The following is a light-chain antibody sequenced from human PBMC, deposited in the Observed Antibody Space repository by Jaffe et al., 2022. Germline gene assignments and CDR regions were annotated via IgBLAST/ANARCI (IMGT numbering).Light chain of an antibody. V-gene: IGLV2-14*03. Sequence: QSALTQPASVSGSPGQSITISCTGTSSDVGGYNYVSWYQQHPGKAPKLMIYDVSNRPSGVSNRFSGSKSGNTASLTISGLQAEDEADYYCSSYTSSSLDNYVFGTGTKVTVL. CDR3: SSYTSSSLDNYV. CDR2: DVS. J-gene: IGLJ1*01. CDR1: SSDVGGYNY.